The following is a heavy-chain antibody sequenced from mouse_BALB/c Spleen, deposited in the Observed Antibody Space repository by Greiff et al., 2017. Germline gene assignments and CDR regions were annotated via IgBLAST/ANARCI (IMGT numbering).Heavy chain of an antibody. J-gene: IGHJ4*01. Sequence: VQLQQSGPELVKPGASVKVSCKASGYTFTSYWMHWVKQRPGQGLEWIGAIYPGNSDTSYNQKFKGKAKLTAVTSTSTAYMELSSLTNEDSAVYYCTENNYDYDDAMDYWGQGTSVTVSS. CDR2: IYPGNSDT. D-gene: IGHD2-4*01. CDR1: GYTFTSYW. CDR3: TENNYDYDDAMDY. V-gene: IGHV1-5*01.